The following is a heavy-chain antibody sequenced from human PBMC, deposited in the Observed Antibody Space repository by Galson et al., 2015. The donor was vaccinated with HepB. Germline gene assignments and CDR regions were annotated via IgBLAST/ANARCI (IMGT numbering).Heavy chain of an antibody. J-gene: IGHJ4*02. D-gene: IGHD6-6*01. CDR2: IIPIFGTA. CDR3: ASGLFEYSSSSGSIDY. Sequence: SVKVSCKASGDTFSTYPISWVRQAPGQGLEWMGGIIPIFGTANYAQKFQGRVTITADKSTSTAYMELSSLRSEDTAVYYCASGLFEYSSSSGSIDYWGQGTLVTVSS. CDR1: GDTFSTYP. V-gene: IGHV1-69*06.